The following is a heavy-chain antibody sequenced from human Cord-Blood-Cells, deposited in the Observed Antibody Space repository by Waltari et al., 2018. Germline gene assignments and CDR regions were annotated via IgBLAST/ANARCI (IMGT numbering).Heavy chain of an antibody. D-gene: IGHD3-9*01. CDR3: ARDSNTGYDILTGYPRPLRH. V-gene: IGHV4-4*02. CDR2: IYHSGST. CDR1: GGSFSSSNW. J-gene: IGHJ1*01. Sequence: QVQLQESGPGLVKPSGTLSLTCAVPGGSFSSSNWWRWVRQPPGTGLEWIGEIYHSGSTNYNPSLKSRVTISVDKSKNQFSLKLSSVTAADTAVYYCARDSNTGYDILTGYPRPLRHWGQGTLVTVSS.